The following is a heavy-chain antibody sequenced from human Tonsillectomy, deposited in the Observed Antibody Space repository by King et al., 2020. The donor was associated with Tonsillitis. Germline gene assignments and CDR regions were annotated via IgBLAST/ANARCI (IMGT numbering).Heavy chain of an antibody. CDR2: IYHSGST. J-gene: IGHJ6*02. D-gene: IGHD3-3*01. CDR1: GYSISSGYS. Sequence: QLQESGPGLVKPSETLSLTCSVSGYSISSGYSWGWIRQPPGKGLEWIGSIYHSGSTYYNPSLKSRVTISVDTSKNQFSLKLSSVTAADTAGYYCARESRRGYYNYFGMDVWGQGTTVTVSS. V-gene: IGHV4-38-2*02. CDR3: ARESRRGYYNYFGMDV.